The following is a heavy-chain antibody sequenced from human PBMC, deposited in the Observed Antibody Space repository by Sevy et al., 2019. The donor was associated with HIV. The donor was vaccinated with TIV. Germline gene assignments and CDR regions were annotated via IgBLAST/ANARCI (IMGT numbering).Heavy chain of an antibody. Sequence: GGSLRLSCSASGFTINTYTMNWVRQAPGKGLEWVSSISSSSNYIYYADSLKGRFTISRDNARNSLYLQMSSLRAEDTAVYYCARPYGSGSWEAFDLWGQGTMVTVSS. CDR1: GFTINTYT. J-gene: IGHJ3*01. CDR3: ARPYGSGSWEAFDL. D-gene: IGHD3-10*01. V-gene: IGHV3-21*01. CDR2: ISSSSNYI.